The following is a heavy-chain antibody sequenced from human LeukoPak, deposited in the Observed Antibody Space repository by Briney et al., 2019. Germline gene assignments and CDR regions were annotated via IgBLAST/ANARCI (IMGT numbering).Heavy chain of an antibody. CDR3: AREWLYYDFWSGYSFDL. Sequence: SETLSLTCTVSGGSISSYYWSWLRQPAGKGLEWIGRIYTSGSTNYNPSLKSRVTMSVDTYKNQFSQKLSSVTAADTAVYYCAREWLYYDFWSGYSFDLWGRGTLVTVSS. CDR2: IYTSGST. J-gene: IGHJ2*01. D-gene: IGHD3-3*01. CDR1: GGSISSYY. V-gene: IGHV4-4*07.